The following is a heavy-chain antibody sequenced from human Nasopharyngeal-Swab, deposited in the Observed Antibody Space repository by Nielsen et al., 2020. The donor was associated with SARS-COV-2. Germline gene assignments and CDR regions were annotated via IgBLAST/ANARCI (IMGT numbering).Heavy chain of an antibody. CDR3: ARGGIPTGDLPTGYYFGY. D-gene: IGHD7-27*01. CDR1: GGSFSGYY. CDR2: INHSGST. J-gene: IGHJ4*02. V-gene: IGHV4-34*01. Sequence: SETLSLTCAVYGGSFSGYYWSWIRQPPGKGLEWIGEINHSGSTNYNPSLKSRVTISVDTSKNQFSLKLSSVTAADTAVYYCARGGIPTGDLPTGYYFGYWGQGTLVTVSS.